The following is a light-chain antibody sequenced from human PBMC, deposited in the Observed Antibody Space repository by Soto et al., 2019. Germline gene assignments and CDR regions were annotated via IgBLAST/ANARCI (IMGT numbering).Light chain of an antibody. CDR3: SSYAGSNNIAI. CDR1: SSDVGDYHY. J-gene: IGLJ2*01. V-gene: IGLV2-8*01. Sequence: QSALTQPPSASGSPGQSVTISCTGTSSDVGDYHYVSWYQQHPGKAPRLMIYDVSKRPSGVPDRFSGSKSGNTASLTVSGLQAEDEADYYCSSYAGSNNIAIFVGRTKLTVL. CDR2: DVS.